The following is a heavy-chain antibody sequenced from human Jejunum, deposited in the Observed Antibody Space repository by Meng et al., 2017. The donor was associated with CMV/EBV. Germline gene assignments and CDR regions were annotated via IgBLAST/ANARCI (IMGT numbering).Heavy chain of an antibody. D-gene: IGHD6-13*01. V-gene: IGHV2-5*02. Sequence: SPPSSPVGVGWIRQPTGTALEWLAFIYWDDDKRYNPSLKNRVTITKDAPRQEVVLTMTNMDPADTATYFCVHRKDYSGNWNGGSADFWGQGALVTVS. CDR1: SPPSSPVG. J-gene: IGHJ4*02. CDR3: VHRKDYSGNWNGGSADF. CDR2: IYWDDDK.